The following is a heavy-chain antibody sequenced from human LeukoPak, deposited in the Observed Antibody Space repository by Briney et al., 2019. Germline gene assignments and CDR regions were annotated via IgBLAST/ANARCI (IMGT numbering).Heavy chain of an antibody. CDR2: IYHSGST. Sequence: PSETLSLTCTVSGYSISSGYYWGWIRQPPGKGLEWIGSIYHSGSTYYNPSLKSRVTISVDTSKNQFSLKLSSVTAADTAVYYCARGDYSSGLDYWGQGTLVTVSS. J-gene: IGHJ4*02. CDR3: ARGDYSSGLDY. CDR1: GYSISSGYY. D-gene: IGHD6-19*01. V-gene: IGHV4-38-2*02.